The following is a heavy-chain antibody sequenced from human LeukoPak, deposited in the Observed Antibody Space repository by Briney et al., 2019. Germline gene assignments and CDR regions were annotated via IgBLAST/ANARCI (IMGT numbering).Heavy chain of an antibody. J-gene: IGHJ4*02. CDR2: IKQDGSDK. CDR3: ARDPSDYYGSGSYALHYFDY. Sequence: GGSLRLSCAASGFTFSSYWMSWVRQAPGKGLEWVANIKQDGSDKYYVDSVKGRFTISRDNAKNSLYLQMNSLRAEDTAVYYCARDPSDYYGSGSYALHYFDYWGQGTLVTVSS. D-gene: IGHD3-10*01. V-gene: IGHV3-7*01. CDR1: GFTFSSYW.